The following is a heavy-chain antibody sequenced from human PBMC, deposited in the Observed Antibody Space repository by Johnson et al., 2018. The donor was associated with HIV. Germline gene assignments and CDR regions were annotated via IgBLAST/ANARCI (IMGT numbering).Heavy chain of an antibody. Sequence: QVQLVESGGGVVQPGRSLRLSCAASGFTFSSYGMHWVRQAPGKGLEWVAVIWYDGSNKYYADSVKGRFTITRDNVKNSLYLQMNSLEAGDTALYYCAGVTRQGVAFDIWGQGTMVTVSS. J-gene: IGHJ3*02. CDR1: GFTFSSYG. CDR3: AGVTRQGVAFDI. D-gene: IGHD3-16*01. CDR2: IWYDGSNK. V-gene: IGHV3-33*01.